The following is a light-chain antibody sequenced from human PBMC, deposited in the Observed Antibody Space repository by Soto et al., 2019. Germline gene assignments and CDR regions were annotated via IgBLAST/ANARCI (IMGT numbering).Light chain of an antibody. CDR2: AAS. J-gene: IGKJ2*01. CDR1: QSISRF. V-gene: IGKV1-39*01. CDR3: EQTDSTTHT. Sequence: DIQMTQSPSSLSASVGDRVTITCRASQSISRFLNWYQHKPGKAPEFLMFAASNLESGVPSRFSGSGSGTEFTRTISSLQAEDFATYYCEQTDSTTHTFGQGTKWEIK.